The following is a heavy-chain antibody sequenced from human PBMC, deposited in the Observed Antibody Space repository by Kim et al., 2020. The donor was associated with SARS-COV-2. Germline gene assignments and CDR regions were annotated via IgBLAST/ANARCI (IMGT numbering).Heavy chain of an antibody. CDR3: ARRQGYSSGWYIWFDP. CDR1: GGSISSSSYY. Sequence: SETLCLTCTVSGGSISSSSYYWGWIRQPPGKGLEWIGSIYYSGSTYYNPSLKSRVTISVDTSKNQFSLKLSSVTAADTAVYYCARRQGYSSGWYIWFDPWGQGTLVPSPQ. D-gene: IGHD6-19*01. J-gene: IGHJ5*02. V-gene: IGHV4-39*01. CDR2: IYYSGST.